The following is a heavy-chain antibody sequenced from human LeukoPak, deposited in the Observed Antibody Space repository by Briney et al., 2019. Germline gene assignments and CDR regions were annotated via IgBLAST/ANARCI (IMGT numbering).Heavy chain of an antibody. CDR2: IYYSGST. CDR3: ARSWRELDYFDY. J-gene: IGHJ4*02. CDR1: GGSISSYY. D-gene: IGHD1-26*01. Sequence: KPSETLSLTCTVSGGSISSYYWSWIRQPPGKGLEWIGYIYYSGSTNYNPSLKSRVTISVDTSKNQFSLKLSSVTAANTAVYYCARSWRELDYFDYWGQGTLVTVSS. V-gene: IGHV4-59*08.